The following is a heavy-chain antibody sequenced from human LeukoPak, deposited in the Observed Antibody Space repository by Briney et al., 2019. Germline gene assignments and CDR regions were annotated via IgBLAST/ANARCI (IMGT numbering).Heavy chain of an antibody. Sequence: SETLSLTCTVSGGSISSYYWSWIRQPPGKGLEWIGYIYYSGSTSYNPSLKSRVTISADKSISTAYLQWSSLKASDTAIYYCARHVGSSWTTFDFWGQGTLVTVSS. CDR2: IYYSGST. V-gene: IGHV4-59*08. J-gene: IGHJ4*02. CDR1: GGSISSYY. D-gene: IGHD6-13*01. CDR3: ARHVGSSWTTFDF.